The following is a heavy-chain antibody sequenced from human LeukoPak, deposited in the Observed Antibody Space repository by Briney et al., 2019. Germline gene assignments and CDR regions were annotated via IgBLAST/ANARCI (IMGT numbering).Heavy chain of an antibody. CDR2: IYHSGST. D-gene: IGHD6-13*01. J-gene: IGHJ4*02. V-gene: IGHV4-59*01. CDR3: ARGSSSRDI. Sequence: SETLSLTCTVSGVSISSYYWSWIRQSPGKGLEWIGYIYHSGSTNYNPSLESRVTISLDTSKNQFSLKLTSVTAADTAVYYCARGSSSRDIWGQGTLVTV. CDR1: GVSISSYY.